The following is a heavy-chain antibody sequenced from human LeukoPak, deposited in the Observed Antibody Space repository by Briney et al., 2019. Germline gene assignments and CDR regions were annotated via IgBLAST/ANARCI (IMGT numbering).Heavy chain of an antibody. V-gene: IGHV3-21*01. J-gene: IGHJ4*02. CDR2: ISSSSSYI. CDR1: GFTFSSYS. Sequence: GGSLRLSCAASGFTFSSYSMNWVRQAPGKGLEWVSSISSSSSYIYYADSVKGRFTISRDNAKESLYLQMNSLRAEDTAVYYCARGSYYDSSGYYNWGQGTLVTVSS. D-gene: IGHD3-22*01. CDR3: ARGSYYDSSGYYN.